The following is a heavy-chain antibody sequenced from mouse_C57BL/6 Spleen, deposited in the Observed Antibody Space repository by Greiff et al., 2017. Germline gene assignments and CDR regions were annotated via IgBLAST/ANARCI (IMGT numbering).Heavy chain of an antibody. J-gene: IGHJ1*03. V-gene: IGHV5-17*01. CDR2: ISSGSSTI. CDR1: GFTFSDYG. Sequence: EVQVVESGGGLVKPGGSLKLSCAASGFTFSDYGMHWVRQAPEKGLEWVAYISSGSSTIYYADTVKGRFTISRDNAKNTLFLQMTSLRSEDTAMYYCAKPYDWYFDVWGTGTTVTVSS. D-gene: IGHD2-12*01. CDR3: AKPYDWYFDV.